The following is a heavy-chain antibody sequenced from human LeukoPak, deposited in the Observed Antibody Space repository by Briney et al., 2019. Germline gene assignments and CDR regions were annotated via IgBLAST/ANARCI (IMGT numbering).Heavy chain of an antibody. V-gene: IGHV4-30-4*08. Sequence: SQTLSLTCTVSGVSINSGDYYWRWLRQPPGKGLEWIGYISYNGRTFYNPSLNSRLTISVDTSKNHFSLKLTSVTAADTAVYYCARRLGGNGGLDYWGQGILVTVSS. CDR3: ARRLGGNGGLDY. CDR1: GVSINSGDYY. D-gene: IGHD4-23*01. J-gene: IGHJ4*02. CDR2: ISYNGRT.